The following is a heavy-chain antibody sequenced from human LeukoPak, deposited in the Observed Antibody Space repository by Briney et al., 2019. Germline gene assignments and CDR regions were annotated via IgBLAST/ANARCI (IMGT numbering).Heavy chain of an antibody. D-gene: IGHD3-10*01. CDR1: GFTFSNYW. Sequence: PGGSLRLSCAASGFTFSNYWMNWVRQAPGKGLEWVSYISSSGSTIYYADSVKGRFTISRDNAKNSLYLQMNSLRAEDTAVYYCARDLVRGVITKFDYWGQGTLVTVSS. V-gene: IGHV3-48*04. CDR3: ARDLVRGVITKFDY. J-gene: IGHJ4*02. CDR2: ISSSGSTI.